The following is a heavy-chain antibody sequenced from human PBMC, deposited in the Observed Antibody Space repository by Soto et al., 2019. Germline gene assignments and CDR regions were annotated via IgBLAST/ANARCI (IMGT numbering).Heavy chain of an antibody. CDR2: IIPIFGTA. D-gene: IGHD6-19*01. CDR1: GGTFSSYA. Sequence: VASVKVSCKASGGTFSSYAISWVRQAPGQGLEWMGGIIPIFGTANYAQKFQGRVTITADESTSTAYMELSSLRSEDTAVYYCARGGPWLVMNYYYGMDVWGQGTTVTVSS. V-gene: IGHV1-69*13. CDR3: ARGGPWLVMNYYYGMDV. J-gene: IGHJ6*02.